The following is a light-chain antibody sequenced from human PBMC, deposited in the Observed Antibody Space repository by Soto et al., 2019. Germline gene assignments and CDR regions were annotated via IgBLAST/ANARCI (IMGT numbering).Light chain of an antibody. Sequence: EIVMTQSPATLSVSTGERATLSCRASQSVSSNLAWYQQQPGQAPRLLIYGASTRATGFPARFSGSGSGTEFTLNISSLQSEDFAVYYCQQYNSWPLTFGGGTKVEIK. J-gene: IGKJ4*01. V-gene: IGKV3-15*01. CDR3: QQYNSWPLT. CDR2: GAS. CDR1: QSVSSN.